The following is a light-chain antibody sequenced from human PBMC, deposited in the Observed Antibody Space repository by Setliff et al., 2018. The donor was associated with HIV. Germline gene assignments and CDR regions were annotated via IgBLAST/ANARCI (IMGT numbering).Light chain of an antibody. Sequence: QSALAQPASVSGSPGQSITISCTGTSSDIGRYNLVSWYQQYPGKAPKLMIYQATKRPSGVSNRFSGSKSGNTASLTISGLQAEDEADYYCCSNTATSTVVFGGGTKVTVL. CDR2: QAT. J-gene: IGLJ2*01. CDR1: SSDIGRYNL. V-gene: IGLV2-23*01. CDR3: CSNTATSTVV.